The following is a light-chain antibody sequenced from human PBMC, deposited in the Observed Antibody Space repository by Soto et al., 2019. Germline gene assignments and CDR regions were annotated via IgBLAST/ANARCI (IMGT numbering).Light chain of an antibody. Sequence: EVVLTQSPATLSVSPVERATLSCRASESVSRNLAWYKQKPGQAPRLLIYDASTRATGIPDRFSGGGSVTEFTLTISSLQSEDFVVYYCQEYNSWPPITFGQGTRLEIK. CDR1: ESVSRN. J-gene: IGKJ5*01. CDR2: DAS. V-gene: IGKV3-15*01. CDR3: QEYNSWPPIT.